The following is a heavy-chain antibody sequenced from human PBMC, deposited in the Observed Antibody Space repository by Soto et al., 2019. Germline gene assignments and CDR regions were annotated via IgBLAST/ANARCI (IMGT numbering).Heavy chain of an antibody. Sequence: QVQLVESGGGVVQPGRSLTLSCAASGFTFSSYVIHWVRQTPGKGLEWVAFISRDGSKAYYADSVKGRFTISRDNSKNTVYLEMNSLVAEASAVYYCARDDEGGSDCDLGYWGQGTLVTVSS. CDR1: GFTFSSYV. CDR3: ARDDEGGSDCDLGY. CDR2: ISRDGSKA. V-gene: IGHV3-30-3*01. J-gene: IGHJ4*02. D-gene: IGHD1-26*01.